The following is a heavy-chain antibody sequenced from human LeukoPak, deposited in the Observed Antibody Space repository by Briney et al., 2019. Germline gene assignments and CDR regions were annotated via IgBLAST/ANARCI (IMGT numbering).Heavy chain of an antibody. V-gene: IGHV3-30*18. CDR3: AKQGPMDAFDI. Sequence: GKSLRLSCAASGFSFNNYAMYWVRQAPGKGLEWVALISYDGGDKYYAESMKGRFTISRDNSKNTLYLQMNSLRAEDTAVYYCAKQGPMDAFDIWGQGTMVTVSS. CDR2: ISYDGGDK. CDR1: GFSFNNYA. J-gene: IGHJ3*02.